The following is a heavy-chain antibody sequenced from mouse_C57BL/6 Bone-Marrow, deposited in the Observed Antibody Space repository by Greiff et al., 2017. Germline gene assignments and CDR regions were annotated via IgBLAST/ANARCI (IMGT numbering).Heavy chain of an antibody. Sequence: VKLQQPGAELVKPGASVKMSCKASGYTFTSYWINWVKQRPGQGLEWIGDIYPGSGSTNYNEKFKSKATLTVDTSSSTAYMQLSSLTSEDSAVYYCARPYYSNYWYFDVWGTGTTVTVSS. D-gene: IGHD2-5*01. CDR1: GYTFTSYW. V-gene: IGHV1-55*01. CDR3: ARPYYSNYWYFDV. CDR2: IYPGSGST. J-gene: IGHJ1*03.